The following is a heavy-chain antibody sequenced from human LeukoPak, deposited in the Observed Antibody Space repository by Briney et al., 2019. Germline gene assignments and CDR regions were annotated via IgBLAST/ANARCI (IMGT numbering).Heavy chain of an antibody. CDR2: IYSGGST. CDR1: GFTVSHYY. D-gene: IGHD6-19*01. CDR3: ASRRGSGWYYFDY. Sequence: GGSLRLSCAASGFTVSHYYMTWVRQAPGKGLECVSVIYSGGSTYSADSVKGRFTISRDNSKNTLYLQMNSLRAEDTAVYYCASRRGSGWYYFDYWGQGTLVTVSS. J-gene: IGHJ4*02. V-gene: IGHV3-53*01.